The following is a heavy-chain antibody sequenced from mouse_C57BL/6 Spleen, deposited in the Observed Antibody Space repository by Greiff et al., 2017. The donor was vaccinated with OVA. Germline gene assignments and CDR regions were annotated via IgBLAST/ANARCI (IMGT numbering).Heavy chain of an antibody. CDR3: ARSCYYGNYDAAMDY. Sequence: VQLQQPGAELVKPGASVKLSCKASGYTFTSYWMQWVKQRPGQGLEWIGEIDPSDSYTNYNHKFKGKATLTVDTSSSTAYMQLSSLTSEDSAVYYCARSCYYGNYDAAMDYWGQGTSVTVSS. J-gene: IGHJ4*01. D-gene: IGHD2-1*01. V-gene: IGHV1-50*01. CDR1: GYTFTSYW. CDR2: IDPSDSYT.